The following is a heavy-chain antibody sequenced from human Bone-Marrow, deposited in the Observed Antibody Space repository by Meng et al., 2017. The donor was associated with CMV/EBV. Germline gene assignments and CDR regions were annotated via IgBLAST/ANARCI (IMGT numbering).Heavy chain of an antibody. CDR3: ARPGYGMDV. V-gene: IGHV4-59*08. Sequence: SETLSLTCTVSGGSISSYYWSWIRQPPGKGLEWIGYIYYSGSTDYNPSLKSRVTISVDTSKNQFSLKVNSVTATDTAVYYCARPGYGMDVWGQGTTVTVSS. CDR2: IYYSGST. J-gene: IGHJ6*02. CDR1: GGSISSYY.